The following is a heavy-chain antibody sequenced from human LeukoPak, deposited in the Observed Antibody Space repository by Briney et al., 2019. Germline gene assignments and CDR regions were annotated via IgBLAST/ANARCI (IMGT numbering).Heavy chain of an antibody. D-gene: IGHD3-22*01. CDR1: GFTFSSYG. V-gene: IGHV3-30*03. CDR3: VSGDSSGYYYFDY. Sequence: PGRPLRLSCAASGFTFSSYGMHWVRQAPGKGLEWVAVISYDGSNKYYADSVKGRFTISRDNSKNTLYLQMNSLRAEDTAVYYCVSGDSSGYYYFDYWGQGTLVTVSS. J-gene: IGHJ4*02. CDR2: ISYDGSNK.